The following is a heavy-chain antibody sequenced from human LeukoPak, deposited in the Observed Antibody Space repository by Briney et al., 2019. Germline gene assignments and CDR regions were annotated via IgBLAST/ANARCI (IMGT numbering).Heavy chain of an antibody. D-gene: IGHD2-8*02. J-gene: IGHJ4*02. Sequence: PGGSLRLSCAASGFTFSSYAMHWVRQAPGKGLEYVSAISSNGGSTYYANSVKGRFSISRDNSKNTLYLQMGSLRAEDMAVYYCANPAPGVVYLYWGQGTLVTVSS. V-gene: IGHV3-64*01. CDR1: GFTFSSYA. CDR3: ANPAPGVVYLY. CDR2: ISSNGGST.